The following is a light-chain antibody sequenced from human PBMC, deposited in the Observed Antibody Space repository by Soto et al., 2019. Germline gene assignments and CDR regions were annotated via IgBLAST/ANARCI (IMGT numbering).Light chain of an antibody. CDR1: QGIRNP. J-gene: IGKJ5*01. Sequence: IQLTQSPSSLSASVGDRVTITCRASQGIRNPLAWYQQKPGKGPKLLIYLASTLQSGVPSRFSGSGSGTDFTLTISSLQPEDFATYYCQQVDSYPITFGQGSRLEIK. V-gene: IGKV1-9*01. CDR2: LAS. CDR3: QQVDSYPIT.